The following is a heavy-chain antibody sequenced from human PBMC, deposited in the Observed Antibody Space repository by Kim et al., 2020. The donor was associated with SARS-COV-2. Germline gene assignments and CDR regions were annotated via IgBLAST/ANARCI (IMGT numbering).Heavy chain of an antibody. CDR2: ISSSSSYI. D-gene: IGHD3-9*01. Sequence: GGSLRLSCAASGFTFSSYSMNWVRQAPGKGLEWVSSISSSSSYIYYADSVKGRFTISRDNAKNSLYLQMNSLRAEDTAVYYCARAGLTLYYDISDYWGQGTLVTVSS. J-gene: IGHJ4*02. CDR1: GFTFSSYS. CDR3: ARAGLTLYYDISDY. V-gene: IGHV3-21*01.